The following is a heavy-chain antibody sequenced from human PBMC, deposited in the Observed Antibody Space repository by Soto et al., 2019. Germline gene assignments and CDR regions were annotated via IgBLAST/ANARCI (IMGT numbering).Heavy chain of an antibody. D-gene: IGHD3-10*01. Sequence: GGSLRLSCAASGFTVSSNYMSWVRQAPGKGLEWVSVIYSGGSTYYADSVKGRFTISRDNSKNTLYLQMNSLRAEDTAVYYCARDQGVRGVDYGSGSSGSDAFDIWGQGTMVTVSS. CDR1: GFTVSSNY. CDR3: ARDQGVRGVDYGSGSSGSDAFDI. V-gene: IGHV3-66*01. J-gene: IGHJ3*02. CDR2: IYSGGST.